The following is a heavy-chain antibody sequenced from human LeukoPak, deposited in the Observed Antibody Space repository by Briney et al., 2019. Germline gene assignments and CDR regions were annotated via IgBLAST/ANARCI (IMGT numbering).Heavy chain of an antibody. V-gene: IGHV4-34*01. CDR1: GGSLSGYY. J-gene: IGHJ4*02. CDR3: ARVLYSSSWYYFDY. CDR2: INHSGSN. D-gene: IGHD6-13*01. Sequence: SETLSLTCAVYGGSLSGYYWSWIRQPPGKGLEWLGEINHSGSNNYNPSLKSRVTLSVDTSKNQFSLKLSSVTAANTAVYYCARVLYSSSWYYFDYWGQGTLVTVSS.